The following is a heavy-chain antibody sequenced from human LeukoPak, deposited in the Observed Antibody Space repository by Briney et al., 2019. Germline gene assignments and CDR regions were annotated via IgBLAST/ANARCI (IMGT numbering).Heavy chain of an antibody. CDR3: ASHKGF. J-gene: IGHJ4*02. Sequence: SETLSLTCTVSGGSISNNYWSWFRQPPGKGLEWLGYIYYSGSTNYNPSLKSRVTISVDTSKSQFSLKLGSVTAADTAVYYCASHKGFWGQGTLVTVSS. V-gene: IGHV4-59*01. CDR2: IYYSGST. CDR1: GGSISNNY.